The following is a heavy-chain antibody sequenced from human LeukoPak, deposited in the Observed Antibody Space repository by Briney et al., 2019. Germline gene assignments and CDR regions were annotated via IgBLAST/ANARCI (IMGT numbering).Heavy chain of an antibody. CDR2: INPSGGST. Sequence: ASVKVSCKASGYTFSSYDINWVRQAPGQGLEWMGLINPSGGSTSYAQKFQGRVTMTRDTSTSTVYMELSSLRSEDTAVYYCARDPGYYDSSGYLYYFDYWGQGTLVTVSS. V-gene: IGHV1-46*01. CDR1: GYTFSSYD. J-gene: IGHJ4*02. CDR3: ARDPGYYDSSGYLYYFDY. D-gene: IGHD3-22*01.